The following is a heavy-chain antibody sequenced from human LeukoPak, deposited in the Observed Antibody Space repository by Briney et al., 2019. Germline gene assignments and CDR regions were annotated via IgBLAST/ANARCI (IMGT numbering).Heavy chain of an antibody. CDR2: IYYSGST. CDR3: ASRTMVRGVINN. Sequence: SETLPLTCTVSGGSISSSSYYWGWIRQPPGKGLEWIGSIYYSGSTYYNPSLKSRVTISVDTSKNQFSLKLSSVTAADTAVYYCASRTMVRGVINNWGQGTLVTVSS. J-gene: IGHJ4*02. D-gene: IGHD3-10*01. CDR1: GGSISSSSYY. V-gene: IGHV4-39*01.